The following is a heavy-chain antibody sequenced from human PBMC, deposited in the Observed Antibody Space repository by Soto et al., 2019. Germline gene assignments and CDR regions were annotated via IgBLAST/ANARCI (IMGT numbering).Heavy chain of an antibody. D-gene: IGHD3-9*01. V-gene: IGHV1-18*01. CDR3: ARSDQYFDWLPQSPYYFDY. J-gene: IGHJ4*02. CDR2: ISGYNGNT. CDR1: GYTFTSYG. Sequence: QVQRVQSGAEVKKPGASVKVSCKASGYTFTSYGISWVRQAPGQGLEWMGWISGYNGNTNYAQKPQGRVTMTTDTSTSTAYMELRSLRSDDTAVYFCARSDQYFDWLPQSPYYFDYWGQGTLVTVSS.